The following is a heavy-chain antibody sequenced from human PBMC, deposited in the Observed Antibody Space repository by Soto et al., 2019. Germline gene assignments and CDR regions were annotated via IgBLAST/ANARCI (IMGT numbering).Heavy chain of an antibody. CDR3: AKVYGSGRGYGMDV. D-gene: IGHD3-10*01. Sequence: QVQLVESGGGVVQPGRSLRLSCAASGFTFSSYGMHWVRQAPGKGLEWVAVISYDGSNKYYADSVKGRFTISRDNSKNTLYLQMNSLRAEDTAVYYCAKVYGSGRGYGMDVWGQGTTVTVSS. CDR1: GFTFSSYG. V-gene: IGHV3-30*18. J-gene: IGHJ6*02. CDR2: ISYDGSNK.